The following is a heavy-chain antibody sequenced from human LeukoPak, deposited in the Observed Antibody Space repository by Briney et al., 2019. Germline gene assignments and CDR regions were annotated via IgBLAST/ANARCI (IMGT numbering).Heavy chain of an antibody. D-gene: IGHD3-3*01. CDR1: GYTFTNNW. J-gene: IGHJ4*02. CDR2: IFPRDSDT. V-gene: IGHV5-51*01. CDR3: ARNSDFWSGYSNFDY. Sequence: GESLKISCKGSGYTFTNNWIGWVRQMPGKGLEWMGIIFPRDSDTVYSPSFQGQVTMSVDKSISTAYLQWSSLKASDTAMYYCARNSDFWSGYSNFDYWGQGTLVTVSS.